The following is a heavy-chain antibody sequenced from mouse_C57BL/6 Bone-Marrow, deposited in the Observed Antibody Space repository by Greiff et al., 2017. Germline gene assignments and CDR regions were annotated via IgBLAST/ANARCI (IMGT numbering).Heavy chain of an antibody. CDR3: ARHEGEIYYGNGWFAY. CDR2: FYPGSGSI. Sequence: VQLQQSGAELVKPGASVKLSCKASGYTFTEYTIHWVTQRSGQGLEWIGWFYPGSGSIKYNEKFKDKATLTADKSSSTVYMGLSRVTSEDSAVYFCARHEGEIYYGNGWFAYWGQGTLVTVSA. CDR1: GYTFTEYT. V-gene: IGHV1-62-2*01. D-gene: IGHD2-1*01. J-gene: IGHJ3*01.